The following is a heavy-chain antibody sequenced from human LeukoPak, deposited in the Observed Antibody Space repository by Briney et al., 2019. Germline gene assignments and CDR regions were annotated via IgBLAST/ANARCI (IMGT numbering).Heavy chain of an antibody. CDR1: GGSISSSSYY. D-gene: IGHD3-22*01. Sequence: SETLSLTCTVSGGSISSSSYYWGWIRQPPGKGLEWIGSIYYSGSTYYNPSLKSRVTISVDTSKNQFSLKLSSVTAADTAVYYCARVYYSDSSGCFDIWGQGTMVTVSS. J-gene: IGHJ3*02. CDR2: IYYSGST. V-gene: IGHV4-39*07. CDR3: ARVYYSDSSGCFDI.